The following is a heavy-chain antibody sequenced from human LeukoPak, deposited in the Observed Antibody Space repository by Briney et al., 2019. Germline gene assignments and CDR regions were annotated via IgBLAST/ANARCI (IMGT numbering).Heavy chain of an antibody. D-gene: IGHD3-10*01. CDR1: GYTFTSYG. V-gene: IGHV1-18*04. Sequence: ASVKVSCKASGYTFTSYGISWVRQAPGQGLEWMGWISAYSGNTNYAQKLQGRVTMTTDTSTSTAYMELRSLRSDDAAVYYCARDGRFGELFGYWGQGTLVTVSS. CDR3: ARDGRFGELFGY. CDR2: ISAYSGNT. J-gene: IGHJ4*02.